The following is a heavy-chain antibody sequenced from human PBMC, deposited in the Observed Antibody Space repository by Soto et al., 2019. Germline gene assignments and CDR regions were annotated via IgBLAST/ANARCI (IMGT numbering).Heavy chain of an antibody. CDR1: GGSISSYY. CDR3: ARVPAVLDDYGDYAWYFDL. CDR2: IYYSGST. D-gene: IGHD4-17*01. J-gene: IGHJ2*01. Sequence: SETLSLTCTVSGGSISSYYWSWIRQPPGKGLEWIGYIYYSGSTNYNPSLKSRVTISVDTSKNQFSLKLSSVTAADTAVYYCARVPAVLDDYGDYAWYFDLWGRGTLVTVSS. V-gene: IGHV4-59*01.